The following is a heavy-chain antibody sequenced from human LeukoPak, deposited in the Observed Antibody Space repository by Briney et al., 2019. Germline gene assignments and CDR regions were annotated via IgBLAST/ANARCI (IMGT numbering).Heavy chain of an antibody. Sequence: ASVKVSCKASGYTFTSYYMHWVRQAPGQGLEWMGIINTSGGSTSYAQKFQGRVTMTRDTSTSTVYMELSSLRSEDTAVYYCARDRGYYDFWTGLNWFDPWGQGTLVTVSS. D-gene: IGHD3-3*01. CDR1: GYTFTSYY. J-gene: IGHJ5*02. CDR2: INTSGGST. V-gene: IGHV1-46*01. CDR3: ARDRGYYDFWTGLNWFDP.